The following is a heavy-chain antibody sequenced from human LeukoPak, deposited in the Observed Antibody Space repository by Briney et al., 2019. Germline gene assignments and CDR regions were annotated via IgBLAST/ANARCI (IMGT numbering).Heavy chain of an antibody. CDR3: ARRGGSSSRRSPIDY. V-gene: IGHV3-7*01. CDR1: GFTFSDYW. CDR2: IKQDGSQR. J-gene: IGHJ4*02. D-gene: IGHD6-6*01. Sequence: PGGSLRLSCTASGFTFSDYWMTWDRQAPGKGPEWVANIKQDGSQRYYVDSVRGRFTISRDNAKNSLFLQMNGLRAEDTDVYYCARRGGSSSRRSPIDYWGQGTLVTVSS.